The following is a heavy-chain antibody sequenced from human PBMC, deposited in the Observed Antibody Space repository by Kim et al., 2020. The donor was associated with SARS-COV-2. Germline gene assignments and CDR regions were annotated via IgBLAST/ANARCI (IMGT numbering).Heavy chain of an antibody. CDR2: IYPGDSDT. Sequence: GESLKISCKGSGYSFTSYWIGWVRQMPGKGLEWMGIIYPGDSDTRYSPSFQGQVTISADKSISTAYLQWSSLKASDTAMYYCARRDYYGSGSYGGNWFDPWGQGTLVTVSS. CDR1: GYSFTSYW. J-gene: IGHJ5*02. CDR3: ARRDYYGSGSYGGNWFDP. V-gene: IGHV5-51*01. D-gene: IGHD3-10*01.